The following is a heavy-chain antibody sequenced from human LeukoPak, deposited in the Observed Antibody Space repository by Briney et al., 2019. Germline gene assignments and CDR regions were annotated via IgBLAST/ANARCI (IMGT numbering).Heavy chain of an antibody. J-gene: IGHJ4*02. CDR3: AKSVHGSFLDSGYFDY. V-gene: IGHV3-30*18. CDR2: ISYDGSNK. D-gene: IGHD6-13*01. CDR1: GFTFSSYG. Sequence: GRSLRLSCAASGFTFSSYGMHWVRQAPGKGREWVAVISYDGSNKYYADSVKGRFTISRDNSKNTLYLQMNSLRAEDTAVYYCAKSVHGSFLDSGYFDYWGQGTLVTVSS.